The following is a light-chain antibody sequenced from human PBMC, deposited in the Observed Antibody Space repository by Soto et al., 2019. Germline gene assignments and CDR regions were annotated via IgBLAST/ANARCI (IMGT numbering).Light chain of an antibody. CDR1: QSVSSSY. Sequence: EIGMTQSPATLSVSPGERATLSCRASQSVSSSYLAWYQQKPGQAPRLLIYGASSRATGIPDRFSGSGSGTDFTLTISRLEPEDFAVYYCQQYGSSPPRTFGQGTKVDIK. CDR3: QQYGSSPPRT. V-gene: IGKV3-20*01. CDR2: GAS. J-gene: IGKJ1*01.